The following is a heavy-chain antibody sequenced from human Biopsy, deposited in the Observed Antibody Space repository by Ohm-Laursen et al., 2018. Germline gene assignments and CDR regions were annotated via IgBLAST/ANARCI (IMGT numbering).Heavy chain of an antibody. CDR3: ARDIMNHIAGLVARSDVFDV. Sequence: SVKVSCKGSGYAVNDYFLHWLRQAPGQGPEWMGWISPNSGGTNYAQKLQGRVTMTTDTSTSTVYLELRRLISDDTAVYYCARDIMNHIAGLVARSDVFDVWGQGTLVTVSS. V-gene: IGHV1-2*02. CDR2: ISPNSGGT. D-gene: IGHD3-16*01. CDR1: GYAVNDYF. J-gene: IGHJ3*01.